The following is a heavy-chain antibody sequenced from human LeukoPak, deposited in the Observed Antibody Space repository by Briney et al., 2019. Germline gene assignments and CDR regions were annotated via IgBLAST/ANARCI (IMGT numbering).Heavy chain of an antibody. CDR2: IKQDGSEK. J-gene: IGHJ4*02. Sequence: RSGGSLRLSCAASGFTFSSYWMSWVRQAPGKGLEWVANIKQDGSEKYYVDSVKGRFTISRDNAKNSLYLQMNSLRAEDTAVYYCAKDIGYCSGGSCYPSRDFDYWGQGTLVTVSS. CDR3: AKDIGYCSGGSCYPSRDFDY. D-gene: IGHD2-15*01. CDR1: GFTFSSYW. V-gene: IGHV3-7*01.